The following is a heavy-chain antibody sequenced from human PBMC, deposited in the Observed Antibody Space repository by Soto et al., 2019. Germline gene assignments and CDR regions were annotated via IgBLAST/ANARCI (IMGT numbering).Heavy chain of an antibody. CDR1: GFTFNNYG. J-gene: IGHJ5*02. D-gene: IGHD2-2*01. CDR2: MRAGGRKE. V-gene: IGHV3-33*01. CDR3: ARDIDTSSHFGWFDP. Sequence: PGGSLRLSCVTSGFTFNNYGIHWVRQAPGKGLEWVAVMRAGGRKENYADSVKGRFTMSRDLSKNTLYLQMDSLRAEDTAVYYCARDIDTSSHFGWFDPWGQGTLVTVSS.